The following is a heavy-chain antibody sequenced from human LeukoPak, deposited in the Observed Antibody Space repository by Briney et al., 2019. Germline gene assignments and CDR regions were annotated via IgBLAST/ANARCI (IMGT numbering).Heavy chain of an antibody. V-gene: IGHV3-30*18. CDR1: VCTFSTYC. Sequence: GESLRLSWAASVCTFSTYCMHWVREAPCKGLEWVEVISYDGSNEYYADSVKGRFTISRDNSKNTLYLQMSSLRAEDTAVYYCAKEFNRGLPDYWGQGTLVTVPS. D-gene: IGHD7-27*01. CDR2: ISYDGSNE. CDR3: AKEFNRGLPDY. J-gene: IGHJ4*02.